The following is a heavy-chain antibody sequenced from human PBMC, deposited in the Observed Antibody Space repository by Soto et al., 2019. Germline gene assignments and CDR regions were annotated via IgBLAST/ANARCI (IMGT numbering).Heavy chain of an antibody. V-gene: IGHV4-59*02. CDR1: GDSVSSYY. CDR2: IYYTETT. J-gene: IGHJ5*02. D-gene: IGHD6-19*01. Sequence: QVQLQESGPGLVKPSETLSLTCTVSGDSVSSYYWSWIRQPPGKGLEWIGYIYYTETTNYNPSLKSRFTISVDTSKNQFSLKLSSVTAADTAVYYCARVNRSGWLRWFDPWGRGTLVTVSS. CDR3: ARVNRSGWLRWFDP.